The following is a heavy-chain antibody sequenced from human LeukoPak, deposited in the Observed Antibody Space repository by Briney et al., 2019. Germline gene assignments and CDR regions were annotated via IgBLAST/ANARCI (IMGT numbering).Heavy chain of an antibody. D-gene: IGHD1-26*01. J-gene: IGHJ6*03. CDR2: VYTRGSA. CDR1: GDSINNGNYY. Sequence: SETLSLTCTVSGDSINNGNYYWSWIRQPAGKGLEWIGRVYTRGSANYNPSFKTRVTISADTSKNQFFLNLHSVAAADTAVYYCARDHPTPTTGYMDVWGKGTTVTVSS. CDR3: ARDHPTPTTGYMDV. V-gene: IGHV4-61*02.